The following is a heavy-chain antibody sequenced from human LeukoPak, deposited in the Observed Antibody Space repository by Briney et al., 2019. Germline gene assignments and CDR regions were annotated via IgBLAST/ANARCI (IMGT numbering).Heavy chain of an antibody. D-gene: IGHD2-2*01. CDR2: FDPEDGET. Sequence: ASVKVSCKVSGYTLTELSMHWVRHAPGKGLEWMGGFDPEDGETIYAQKFQGRVTMTEDASTDTAYMELSSLRSEDTAVYYCATGRYCSSTSCYANPYFDYWGQGTLVTVSS. CDR3: ATGRYCSSTSCYANPYFDY. J-gene: IGHJ4*02. V-gene: IGHV1-24*01. CDR1: GYTLTELS.